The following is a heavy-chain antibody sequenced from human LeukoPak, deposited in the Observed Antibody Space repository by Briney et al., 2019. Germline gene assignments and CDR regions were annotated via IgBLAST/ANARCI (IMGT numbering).Heavy chain of an antibody. Sequence: PSETLSLTCSVSGGSISSNYWSWIRQPPGKGLEWIGYIYHSGGTKYNPSLKSRVTILLDTSKNQSSLKLSSVTAADTAVYYCARGGVNWNYDYWGQGTLVTVSS. CDR3: ARGGVNWNYDY. V-gene: IGHV4-59*01. J-gene: IGHJ4*02. D-gene: IGHD1-7*01. CDR2: IYHSGGT. CDR1: GGSISSNY.